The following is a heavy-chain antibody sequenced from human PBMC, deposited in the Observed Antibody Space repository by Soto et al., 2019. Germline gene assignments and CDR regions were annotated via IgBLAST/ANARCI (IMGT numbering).Heavy chain of an antibody. CDR1: EGSSSSYY. V-gene: IGHV4-59*08. Sequence: SETLPLTHTVSEGSSSSYYWSWIRQPPGKGLEWIGYIYYSGSTNYNPSLKSRVTISVDTSTNQFSLKLSSVTAADTAVYYCARIGGLMVRGVEHWFDPWGQGTLVTVSS. D-gene: IGHD3-10*01. CDR3: ARIGGLMVRGVEHWFDP. J-gene: IGHJ5*02. CDR2: IYYSGST.